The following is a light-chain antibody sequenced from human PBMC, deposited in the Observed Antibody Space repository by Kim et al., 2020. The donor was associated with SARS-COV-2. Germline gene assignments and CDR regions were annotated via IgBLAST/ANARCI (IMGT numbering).Light chain of an antibody. J-gene: IGLJ2*01. CDR3: TSYAASNLMV. CDR1: SNDVGGYDF. Sequence: QSALTQPPSASGSPGQSVTISCTGTSNDVGGYDFVSWYQQHPGEAPKLIIYEVFKRPSGVPDRFSGSKSGNTASLTVSGLQAEDEADYYCTSYAASNLMVFGVGTQLTVL. CDR2: EVF. V-gene: IGLV2-8*01.